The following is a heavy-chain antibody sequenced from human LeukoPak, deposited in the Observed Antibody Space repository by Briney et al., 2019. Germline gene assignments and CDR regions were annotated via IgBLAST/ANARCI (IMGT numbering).Heavy chain of an antibody. CDR2: INPNSGGT. CDR3: ARGDSYGDLDY. Sequence: ASVKVSCKASGGTFSSYAISWVRQAPGQGLEWMGWINPNSGGTNYAQKFQGRVTMTRDTSISTAYMELSRLRSDDTAVYYCARGDSYGDLDYWGQGTLVTVSS. CDR1: GGTFSSYA. D-gene: IGHD4-17*01. J-gene: IGHJ4*02. V-gene: IGHV1-2*02.